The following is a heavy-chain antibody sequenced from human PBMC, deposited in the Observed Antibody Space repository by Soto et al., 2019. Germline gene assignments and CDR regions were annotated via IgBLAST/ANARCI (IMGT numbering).Heavy chain of an antibody. CDR1: GGSISSGGYY. D-gene: IGHD3-22*01. J-gene: IGHJ3*02. V-gene: IGHV4-31*03. Sequence: SETLSLTCTVSGGSISSGGYYWSWIRQHPGKGLEWIGYIYYSGSTYYNPSLKSRVTISVDTSKNQFSLKLSSVTAADTAVYYCARDHYYDSSGYYYIDAFDIWGQGTMVTVSS. CDR3: ARDHYYDSSGYYYIDAFDI. CDR2: IYYSGST.